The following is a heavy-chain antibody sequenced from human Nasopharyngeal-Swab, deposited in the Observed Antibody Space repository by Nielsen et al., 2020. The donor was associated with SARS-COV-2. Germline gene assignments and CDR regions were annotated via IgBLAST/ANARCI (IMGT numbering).Heavy chain of an antibody. V-gene: IGHV1-18*01. CDR1: GYTFSGYG. J-gene: IGHJ6*02. CDR3: ARVSGDGIVATIWNYYYYGMDV. CDR2: ISTYNGTT. D-gene: IGHD5-12*01. Sequence: ASVKVSCKASGYTFSGYGFSWVRQAPGQGLEWMGWISTYNGTTNYAQKFQGRVTMTTDTSTSTAYMELRSLRSDDTAVYYCARVSGDGIVATIWNYYYYGMDVWGQGTTVTVSS.